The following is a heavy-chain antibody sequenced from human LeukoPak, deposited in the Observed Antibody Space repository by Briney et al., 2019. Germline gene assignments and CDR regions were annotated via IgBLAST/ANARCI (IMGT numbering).Heavy chain of an antibody. Sequence: SVKVSCKASGYTFTGYYMHWVRQAPGQGLEWMGGIIPIFGTANYAQKFQGRVTITADESTSTAYMELSSLRSEDTAVYYCARDLVGASRPWGQGTLVTVSS. D-gene: IGHD1-26*01. CDR2: IIPIFGTA. CDR3: ARDLVGASRP. J-gene: IGHJ4*02. CDR1: GYTFTGYY. V-gene: IGHV1-69*13.